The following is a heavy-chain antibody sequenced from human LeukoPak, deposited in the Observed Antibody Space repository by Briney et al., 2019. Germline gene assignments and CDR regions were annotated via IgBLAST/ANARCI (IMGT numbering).Heavy chain of an antibody. J-gene: IGHJ6*04. V-gene: IGHV4-31*03. Sequence: PSETLSLTCTVSGGSISSGGYYWSWIRQHPGKGLEWIGHIYYSGSTYYNPSLKSRVTISVDTSKNQFSLKLSSVTAADTAVYYCARDPMTTAVGYYYGMDVWGKGTTVTVSS. CDR2: IYYSGST. D-gene: IGHD4-17*01. CDR1: GGSISSGGYY. CDR3: ARDPMTTAVGYYYGMDV.